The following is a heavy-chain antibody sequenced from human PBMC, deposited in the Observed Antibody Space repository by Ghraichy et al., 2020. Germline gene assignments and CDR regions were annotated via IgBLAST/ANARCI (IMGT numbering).Heavy chain of an antibody. CDR1: GGSFSGDF. J-gene: IGHJ2*01. CDR2: INHSGST. V-gene: IGHV4-34*01. CDR3: AREVFEGWYFEV. Sequence: SETLSLTCAVYGGSFSGDFWSWIRQPPGKGLEWIGEINHSGSTNYNPSLKSRVTISIDTSKNQFFLKLSSVTAADSAVYFCAREVFEGWYFEVWGRGTLVTVSS.